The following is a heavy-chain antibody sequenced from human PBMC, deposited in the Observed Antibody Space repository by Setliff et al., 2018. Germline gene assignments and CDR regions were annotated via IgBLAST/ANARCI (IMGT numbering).Heavy chain of an antibody. CDR3: TTDLIVVVPAAMPVGY. CDR2: IKSKTDGGTT. J-gene: IGHJ4*02. Sequence: GGSLRLSCAASGFTFSNAWMSWVRQAPGKGLEWVGRIKSKTDGGTTDYAAPVKGRFTISRDDSKNTLYLQMNSLKTEDTAVYYCTTDLIVVVPAAMPVGYWGQGTLVTVS. CDR1: GFTFSNAW. V-gene: IGHV3-15*01. D-gene: IGHD2-2*01.